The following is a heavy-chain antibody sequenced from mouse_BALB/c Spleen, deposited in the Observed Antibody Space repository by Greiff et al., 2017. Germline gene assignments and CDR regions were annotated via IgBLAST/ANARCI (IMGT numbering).Heavy chain of an antibody. D-gene: IGHD2-2*01. CDR2: ISYDGSN. Sequence: EVQLVESGPGLVKPSQSLSLTCSVTGYSITSGYFWNWLRQFPGNKLEWMGYISYDGSNNYNPSLKNRISITRDTSKNQFFLKLNSVTTEGTATYYCARDGYFFDYWGQGTTLTVSS. J-gene: IGHJ2*01. CDR3: ARDGYFFDY. CDR1: GYSITSGYF. V-gene: IGHV3-6*02.